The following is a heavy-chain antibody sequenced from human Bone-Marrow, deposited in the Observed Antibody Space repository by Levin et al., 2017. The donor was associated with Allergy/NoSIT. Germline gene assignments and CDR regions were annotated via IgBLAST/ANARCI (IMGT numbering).Heavy chain of an antibody. CDR2: LSYDGTSK. J-gene: IGHJ6*02. D-gene: IGHD6-6*01. Sequence: GESLKISCEGSGFAFPTFAMHWVRQAPGKGLEWVAWLSYDGTSKYYADSVKGRFTVSRDNSKNTLYLQMSSLRPEDTAVYYCAREEYLKALYYYGMDVWGQGTTVTVSS. V-gene: IGHV3-30*03. CDR3: AREEYLKALYYYGMDV. CDR1: GFAFPTFA.